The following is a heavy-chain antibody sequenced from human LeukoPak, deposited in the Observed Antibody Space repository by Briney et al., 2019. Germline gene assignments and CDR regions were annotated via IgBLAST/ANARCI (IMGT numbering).Heavy chain of an antibody. CDR2: IRGDGRTT. D-gene: IGHD6-19*01. CDR1: GFTFGDYA. Sequence: GGSLRLSCAASGFTFGDYAMHWVRQAPGKGMEWVSLIRGDGRTTSYAGSVKGRFTISRDNSKNSLYLQMSSLRGEDTAMYYCAKDAVAGTWLHYWGQGTLVTVSS. V-gene: IGHV3-43*02. J-gene: IGHJ4*02. CDR3: AKDAVAGTWLHY.